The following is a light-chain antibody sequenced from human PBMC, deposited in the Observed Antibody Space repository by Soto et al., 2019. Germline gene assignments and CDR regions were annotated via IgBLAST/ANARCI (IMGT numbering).Light chain of an antibody. CDR1: NSNIGSNY. J-gene: IGLJ2*01. CDR3: AAWDDSLSGRV. CDR2: RNN. Sequence: QSVLTQPPSASGTPGQRVTISCSGSNSNIGSNYVYWFQQLPGTAPKLLIYRNNQRPSGVPDRFSGSKSGTSASLDISGLRSEDEADYHCAAWDDSLSGRVFGGGTKLTVL. V-gene: IGLV1-47*01.